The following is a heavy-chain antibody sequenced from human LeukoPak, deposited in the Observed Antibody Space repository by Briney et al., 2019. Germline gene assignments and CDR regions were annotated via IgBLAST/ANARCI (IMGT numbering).Heavy chain of an antibody. CDR2: ISAYNGNT. V-gene: IGHV1-18*01. CDR3: ARECSGCGLNFDY. CDR1: GGTFSSYA. J-gene: IGHJ4*02. D-gene: IGHD2-15*01. Sequence: ASVKVSCKASGGTFSSYAISWVRLAPGQGLEWMGWISAYNGNTNYAQKLQGRVTMTTDTSTSTAYMELRSLRSDDTAVYCCARECSGCGLNFDYWGQGTLVTVSS.